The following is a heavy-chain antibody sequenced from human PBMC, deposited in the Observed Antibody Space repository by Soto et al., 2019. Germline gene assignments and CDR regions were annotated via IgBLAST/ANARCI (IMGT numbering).Heavy chain of an antibody. D-gene: IGHD5-12*01. Sequence: GKGLEWMGIIYPGDSDTRYSPSFQGQVTISADKSISTAYLQWSSLKASDTAMYYCARLMGSVEMATINWNYLGQGTLVTVTS. CDR2: IYPGDSDT. J-gene: IGHJ4*01. CDR3: ARLMGSVEMATINWNY. V-gene: IGHV5-51*01.